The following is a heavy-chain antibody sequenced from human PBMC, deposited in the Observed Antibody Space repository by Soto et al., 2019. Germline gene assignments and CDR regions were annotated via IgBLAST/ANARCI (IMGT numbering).Heavy chain of an antibody. CDR1: GGSISSYY. J-gene: IGHJ5*02. CDR2: IYYSGST. D-gene: IGHD6-13*01. V-gene: IGHV4-59*01. CDR3: ATEQQPGNWFDP. Sequence: SETLSLTCTVSGGSISSYYWSWIRQPPGKGLEWIGYIYYSGSTNYNPSLKSRVTISVDTSKNQFSLKLSSVTAADTALYYCATEQQPGNWFDPWGQGTLVTVSS.